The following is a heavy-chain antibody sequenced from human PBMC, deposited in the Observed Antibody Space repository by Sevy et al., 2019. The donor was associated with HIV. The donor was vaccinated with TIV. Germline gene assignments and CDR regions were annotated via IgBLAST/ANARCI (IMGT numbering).Heavy chain of an antibody. Sequence: GGSLRLSCAVSGFSFDSYGMTWVRQAPGKGLEWVSGISGSGTRTYYADSVKGRFSISRDNSKNRLYLQMNSLRSEDTALCYFGKGGGGHYDPDEIGYYFYYYNMDVWGKGTTVTVSS. J-gene: IGHJ6*03. V-gene: IGHV3-23*01. CDR2: ISGSGTRT. CDR3: GKGGGGHYDPDEIGYYFYYYNMDV. CDR1: GFSFDSYG. D-gene: IGHD3-22*01.